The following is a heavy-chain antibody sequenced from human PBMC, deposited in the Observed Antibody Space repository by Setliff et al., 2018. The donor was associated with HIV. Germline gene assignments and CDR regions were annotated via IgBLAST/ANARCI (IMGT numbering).Heavy chain of an antibody. V-gene: IGHV4-61*02. CDR1: DSGSYY. CDR3: ARPRLHNYYYYGMDV. D-gene: IGHD2-21*02. Sequence: PSETLSLTCTVSDSGSYYWSWIRQPAGKGLEWIGRIHTSGSTNYNPSLKSRVTISLDTSKNQFSLKLSSVTAADTAVYYCARPRLHNYYYYGMDVWGQGTTVTVSS. J-gene: IGHJ6*02. CDR2: IHTSGST.